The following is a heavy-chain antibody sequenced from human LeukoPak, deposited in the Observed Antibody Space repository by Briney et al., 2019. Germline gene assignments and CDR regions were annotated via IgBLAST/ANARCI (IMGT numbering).Heavy chain of an antibody. CDR2: IYYSGST. CDR1: GGSINNNDFY. V-gene: IGHV4-39*07. CDR3: ASVKWDLSFDF. Sequence: PSETLSLTCTVSGGSINNNDFYWGWIRQPPGKGLEWIGTIYYSGSTYYKSSLKSRVTISEDMSKNQLSLKLSSVTAADTAVYYCASVKWDLSFDFWGQGILVTVSS. D-gene: IGHD1-26*01. J-gene: IGHJ4*02.